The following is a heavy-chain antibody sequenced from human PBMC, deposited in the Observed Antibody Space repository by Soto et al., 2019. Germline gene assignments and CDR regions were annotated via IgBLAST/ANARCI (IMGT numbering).Heavy chain of an antibody. Sequence: PSGTLSLTCTVSGVSITTYYWSWIRQPAGKGLEWIGRIYSGGSTNYNPSLKSRVTVSGDNSKNTLYLKMSTVTAADTAVYYCARGPGGFGEFSLDYWGQGTLVTVSS. D-gene: IGHD3-10*01. J-gene: IGHJ4*02. V-gene: IGHV4-4*07. CDR2: IYSGGST. CDR1: GVSITTYY. CDR3: ARGPGGFGEFSLDY.